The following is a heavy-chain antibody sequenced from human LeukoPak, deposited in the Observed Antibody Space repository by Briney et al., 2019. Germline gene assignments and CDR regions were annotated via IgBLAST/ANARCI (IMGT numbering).Heavy chain of an antibody. V-gene: IGHV1-46*01. CDR3: ARDPSPYSSGFRAEYFQR. D-gene: IGHD3-22*01. J-gene: IGHJ1*01. CDR1: GYTFTSYY. Sequence: ATLKVSSKASGYTFTSYYMHWVRQAAGQGREGLGIINASGGSTSYAQKFQGRVTMTRDTSTSTVYMELSSLRSEDAAVYYCARDPSPYSSGFRAEYFQRWGQGTLVTVSS. CDR2: INASGGST.